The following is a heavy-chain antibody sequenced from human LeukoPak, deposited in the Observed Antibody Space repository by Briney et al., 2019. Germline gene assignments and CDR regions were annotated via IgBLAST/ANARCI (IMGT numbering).Heavy chain of an antibody. D-gene: IGHD3-16*01. V-gene: IGHV4-39*07. Sequence: PSETLSLTCTVSGGSISSSHYYWGWIRQPPGKGLEWIGSVYNSGSTYYNPSLKSRVIISVDTSKNQFSLKLTSVSAADTAVYYCARDPGGEDCWGQGTLVTVSS. CDR3: ARDPGGEDC. J-gene: IGHJ4*02. CDR2: VYNSGST. CDR1: GGSISSSHYY.